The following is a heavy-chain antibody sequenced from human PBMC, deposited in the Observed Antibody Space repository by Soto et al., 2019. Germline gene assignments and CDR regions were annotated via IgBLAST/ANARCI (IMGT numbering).Heavy chain of an antibody. CDR2: ISGSGVST. J-gene: IGHJ6*02. D-gene: IGHD6-6*01. CDR3: ENETGGKGSEYSSENKHYGMDV. CDR1: GFTFSSYA. V-gene: IGHV3-23*01. Sequence: EVQLLESGGGLVQPGGSLRLSCAASGFTFSSYAMSWVRQAPGKGLEWVSAISGSGVSTYYADSVKGRFTISRDNYKHTLYLQMNRLRAEDTAVYYCENETGGKGSEYSSENKHYGMDVWGQGTTVTVSS.